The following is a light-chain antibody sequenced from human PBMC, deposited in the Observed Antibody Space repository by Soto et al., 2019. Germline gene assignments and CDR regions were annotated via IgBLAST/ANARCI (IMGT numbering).Light chain of an antibody. CDR3: QQYNSDWT. CDR1: QSISSW. V-gene: IGKV1-5*03. Sequence: DIQVTLSPSTLSASVGDRVTITCRASQSISSWLAWYQQKPGKAPKLLIYKASSLESGVPSRFSGSGSGTEFTLTISSLQPDDFAAYYCQQYNSDWTCGQGTKGDI. CDR2: KAS. J-gene: IGKJ1*01.